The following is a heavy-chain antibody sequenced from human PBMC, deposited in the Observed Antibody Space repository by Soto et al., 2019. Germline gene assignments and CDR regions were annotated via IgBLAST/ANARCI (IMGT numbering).Heavy chain of an antibody. CDR2: IWYDGSNK. CDR1: GFTFSSYG. CDR3: ARDPSIAARHYAFDI. V-gene: IGHV3-33*01. J-gene: IGHJ3*02. Sequence: QVQLVESGGGVVQPGRSLRLSCAASGFTFSSYGMHWVRQAPGKGLEWVAVIWYDGSNKYYADSVKGRFTISRDNSKNTLYLQMNSLRAEDTAVYYCARDPSIAARHYAFDIWGPGTMVTVSS. D-gene: IGHD6-6*01.